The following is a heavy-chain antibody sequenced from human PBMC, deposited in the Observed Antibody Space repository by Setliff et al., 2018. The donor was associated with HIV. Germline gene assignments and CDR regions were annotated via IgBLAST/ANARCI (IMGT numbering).Heavy chain of an antibody. CDR3: ARHDTEYSSYPIDY. J-gene: IGHJ4*02. CDR1: GASISSNSYY. D-gene: IGHD6-6*01. CDR2: IYHSGTT. Sequence: SSETLSLTCSVSGASISSNSYYWGWIRQPPGKGLEWVGSIYHSGTTYYNPSLRSRVTISVDTSKNQFSLKLSSVTAADTAVYYCARHDTEYSSYPIDYWGQGNLVTVSS. V-gene: IGHV4-39*01.